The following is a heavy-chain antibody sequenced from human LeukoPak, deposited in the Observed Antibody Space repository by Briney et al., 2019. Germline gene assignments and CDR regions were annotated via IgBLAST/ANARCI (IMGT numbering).Heavy chain of an antibody. J-gene: IGHJ4*02. Sequence: EASVKVSCKASGYTFTSYDINWVRQATGQGLEWMGWMNPNSGNTGYAQKFQGRVTMTRNTSISTAYMELSSLRSEDMAVYYCARVNGYSYGSLDDYWGQGTLVTVSS. CDR1: GYTFTSYD. V-gene: IGHV1-8*01. CDR3: ARVNGYSYGSLDDY. CDR2: MNPNSGNT. D-gene: IGHD5-18*01.